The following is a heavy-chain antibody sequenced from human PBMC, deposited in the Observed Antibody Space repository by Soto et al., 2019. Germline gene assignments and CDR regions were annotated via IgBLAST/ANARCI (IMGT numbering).Heavy chain of an antibody. J-gene: IGHJ2*01. CDR3: VYRRSSARRVVWYFDL. Sequence: QITLKESGPTLGKPTQTLTLTCSFSGFSLTTHGVGVGWIRQPPGKALEWLALIYWDDNKLYNPSLKSGLTRTRDTSTNQVVLTMTNVDPVDTATYYGVYRRSSARRVVWYFDLWGRGTLVTVSS. D-gene: IGHD6-6*01. V-gene: IGHV2-5*02. CDR1: GFSLTTHGVG. CDR2: IYWDDNK.